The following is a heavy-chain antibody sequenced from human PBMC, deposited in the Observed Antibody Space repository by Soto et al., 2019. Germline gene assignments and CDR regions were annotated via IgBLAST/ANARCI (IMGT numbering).Heavy chain of an antibody. V-gene: IGHV1-58*01. D-gene: IGHD6-19*01. Sequence: LVQSGPDVKKPGTSGKVSCKTSGFTFGSSAVQWVRQVRGQRLEWIGWIVVASGYSNVAQKFQDRVSLTRDLSTNTAFKELSSLTSEDSAMYYCAADVIGVAGDFDHWGQGTLVSVSS. CDR1: GFTFGSSA. CDR2: IVVASGYS. CDR3: AADVIGVAGDFDH. J-gene: IGHJ4*02.